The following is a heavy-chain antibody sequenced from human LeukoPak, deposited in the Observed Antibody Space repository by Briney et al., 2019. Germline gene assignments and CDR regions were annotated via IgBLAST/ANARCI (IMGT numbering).Heavy chain of an antibody. Sequence: GGPLTLSCSASGFTFSTYNMKWARHAPGKGLEWVSFIGTSSGAIYYADSVKGRFTISRDNARKSLYLQMNSLRDEDTAVYYCARNLDSWGQGALVTVSS. V-gene: IGHV3-48*02. CDR1: GFTFSTYN. CDR3: ARNLDS. J-gene: IGHJ5*01. CDR2: IGTSSGAI.